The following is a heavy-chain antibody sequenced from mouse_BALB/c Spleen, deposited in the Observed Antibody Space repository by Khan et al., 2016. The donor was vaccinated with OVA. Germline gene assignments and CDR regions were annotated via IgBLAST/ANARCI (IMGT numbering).Heavy chain of an antibody. V-gene: IGHV2-6-5*01. CDR2: IWGGGSK. CDR1: GFSLTDYA. Sequence: QVQLKESGPGLVAPSQSLSITCTVSGFSLTDYAVSWIRQPPGKGLEWLGVIWGGGSKYYNSALKSRLSISKDNSKSQVFLKMNSLQTDDTAMYYCAKDPPYYAMDYWGQGTSVTGSS. J-gene: IGHJ4*01. CDR3: AKDPPYYAMDY.